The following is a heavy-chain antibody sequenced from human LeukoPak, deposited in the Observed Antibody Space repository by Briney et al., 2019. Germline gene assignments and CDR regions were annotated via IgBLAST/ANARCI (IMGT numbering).Heavy chain of an antibody. CDR3: AREGLYSYGPFDY. CDR1: GFTFSSYA. J-gene: IGHJ4*02. D-gene: IGHD5-18*01. Sequence: GRSLRLSYAASGFTFSSYAMHWVRQAPGKGLEWVAVISYDGSNKYYADSVKGRFTISRDNSKNTLYLQMNSLRAEDTAVYYCAREGLYSYGPFDYWGQGTLVTVSS. CDR2: ISYDGSNK. V-gene: IGHV3-30*04.